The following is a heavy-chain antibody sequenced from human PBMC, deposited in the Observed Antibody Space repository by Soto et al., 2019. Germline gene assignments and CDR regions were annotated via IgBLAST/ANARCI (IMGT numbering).Heavy chain of an antibody. CDR3: AKDHEKSEEPTIIGYYYNGMDV. J-gene: IGHJ6*02. D-gene: IGHD3-22*01. CDR2: ISGNGVNT. V-gene: IGHV3-23*01. CDR1: GFTFSAYA. Sequence: QPGGSLRLSCAASGFTFSAYAMSWVRQAPGKGLEWVSIISGNGVNTYYADSVKGRLTISRDNFKNTLYLQIHSLRAEDTAVYFCAKDHEKSEEPTIIGYYYNGMDVWGQGTTVTVSS.